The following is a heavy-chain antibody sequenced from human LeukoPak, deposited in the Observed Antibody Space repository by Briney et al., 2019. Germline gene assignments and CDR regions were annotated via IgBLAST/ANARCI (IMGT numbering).Heavy chain of an antibody. V-gene: IGHV4-30-2*01. Sequence: SQTLSLTCTVSGGSISSGGYYWSWIRQPPGKGLEWIGYIYHSGSTYYNPSLKSRVTISVDTSKNQFSLKLSSVTAADTAVYYCARSQRGGLTRVWGKGTTVTVSS. J-gene: IGHJ6*04. CDR3: ARSQRGGLTRV. D-gene: IGHD3-16*01. CDR2: IYHSGST. CDR1: GGSISSGGYY.